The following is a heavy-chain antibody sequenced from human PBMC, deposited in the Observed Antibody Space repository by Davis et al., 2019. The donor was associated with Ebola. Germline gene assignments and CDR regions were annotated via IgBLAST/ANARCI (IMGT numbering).Heavy chain of an antibody. D-gene: IGHD2-15*01. J-gene: IGHJ4*02. CDR2: ISGCGDNT. Sequence: PGGSLRLSCAASGFILSNSAMSWVRQAPGKGLEWVSAISGCGDNTFYADSVKGRFTISRDNSKNTLYLQMNSLRAEDTAVYYCARWGCSGGSCSHYFDYWGQGTLVTVSS. CDR1: GFILSNSA. CDR3: ARWGCSGGSCSHYFDY. V-gene: IGHV3-23*01.